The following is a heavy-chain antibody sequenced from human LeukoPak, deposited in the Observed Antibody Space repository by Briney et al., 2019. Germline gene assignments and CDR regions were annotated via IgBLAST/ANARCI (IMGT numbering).Heavy chain of an antibody. CDR3: ARHGEDIVVVPAAVLYNWFDP. D-gene: IGHD2-2*01. CDR1: GGSISSGSYY. Sequence: SETLSLTCTVSGGSISSGSYYWGWIRQPPGKGLEWIGSMYYSGSTYYNPSLKSRVTISVDTSKNQFSLKLSSVTAADTAVYYCARHGEDIVVVPAAVLYNWFDPWGQGTLVTVSS. J-gene: IGHJ5*02. V-gene: IGHV4-39*01. CDR2: MYYSGST.